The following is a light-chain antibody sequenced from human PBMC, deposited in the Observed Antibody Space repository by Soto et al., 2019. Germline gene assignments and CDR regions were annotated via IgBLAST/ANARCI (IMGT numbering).Light chain of an antibody. V-gene: IGLV2-14*01. J-gene: IGLJ1*01. CDR1: SNDIGAYKY. CDR2: EVS. CDR3: SAYTTGSTLYV. Sequence: QSALTQPASVSGSPGQSITISCTGSSNDIGAYKYVSWYQRYPGEAPKLIIFEVSHRPAGVSNRFSGSKSGNTVSLTIAGLQAEDEADYHCSAYTTGSTLYVFGGGTKLTVL.